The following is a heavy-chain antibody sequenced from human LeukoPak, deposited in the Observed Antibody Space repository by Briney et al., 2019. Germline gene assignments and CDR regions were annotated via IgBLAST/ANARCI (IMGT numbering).Heavy chain of an antibody. V-gene: IGHV4-59*01. CDR1: GGSISSYY. J-gene: IGHJ4*02. Sequence: SETLSLTCTVSGGSISSYYWSWIRQPPGKGLEWIGYIYYSGSTNYNPSLKSRVTISVDTSKNQFSLKLSSVTAADTAVYYCARGSSHTSYNFDYWGQGTLVTVSS. CDR2: IYYSGST. D-gene: IGHD6-13*01. CDR3: ARGSSHTSYNFDY.